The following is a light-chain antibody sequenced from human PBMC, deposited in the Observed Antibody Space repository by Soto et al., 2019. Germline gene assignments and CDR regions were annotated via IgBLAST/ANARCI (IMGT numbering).Light chain of an antibody. CDR2: RNN. Sequence: QSVLTQPPSASGTPGQRVTISCSGSSSNIGSNYVYWYQQLPGTAPKLLIYRNNQRPSGVPDRFSGSKSGTSASLAISGLRSEDEADYYCATWDDGLSGSVFGTGTKVTVL. J-gene: IGLJ1*01. CDR1: SSNIGSNY. CDR3: ATWDDGLSGSV. V-gene: IGLV1-47*01.